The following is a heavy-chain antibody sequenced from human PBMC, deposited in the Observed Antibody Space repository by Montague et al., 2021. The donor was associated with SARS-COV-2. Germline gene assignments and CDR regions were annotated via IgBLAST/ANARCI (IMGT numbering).Heavy chain of an antibody. J-gene: IGHJ4*02. Sequence: SETLSLTCTVSGGSTSNYYWSWIRQSPGKGLQWVGYILYNKSTNFNPSLKSRVSMSLDTSKNHFSLRLTSVTAADTAFYYCVRAQNICFIANCVNYFDLWGLGALVTVSS. CDR3: VRAQNICFIANCVNYFDL. V-gene: IGHV4-59*01. D-gene: IGHD2-21*01. CDR1: GGSTSNYY. CDR2: ILYNKST.